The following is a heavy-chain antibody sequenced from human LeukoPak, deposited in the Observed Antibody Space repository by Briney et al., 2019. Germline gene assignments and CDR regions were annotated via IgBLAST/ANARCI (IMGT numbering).Heavy chain of an antibody. J-gene: IGHJ4*02. Sequence: GGSLRLSCVGSGFTFSSYAMRWVRQAPGKGLKWVSTISTGGGNTYYADSVQGRFTVSRDDSKNTLYLQMNSLRAEDTAVYYCAKDGGLWISAHWGDSWGRGTLVAVSS. CDR3: AKDGGLWISAHWGDS. CDR1: GFTFSSYA. V-gene: IGHV3-23*01. D-gene: IGHD2-2*03. CDR2: ISTGGGNT.